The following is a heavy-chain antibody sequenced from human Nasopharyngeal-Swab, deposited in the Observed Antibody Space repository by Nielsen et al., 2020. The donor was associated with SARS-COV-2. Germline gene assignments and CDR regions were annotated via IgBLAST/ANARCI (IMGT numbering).Heavy chain of an antibody. CDR3: ARDWSSGSGSSYYYYGMDV. CDR2: IKQDGSEK. Sequence: GESLKISCAASGFNFSTYWMSWVRQAPGKGLEWVSKIKQDGSEKYFSDSVKGRFTISRDNAKNSLYLQMNSLSAEDTAVYYCARDWSSGSGSSYYYYGMDVWGQGTTVTVSS. D-gene: IGHD3-10*01. V-gene: IGHV3-7*01. J-gene: IGHJ6*02. CDR1: GFNFSTYW.